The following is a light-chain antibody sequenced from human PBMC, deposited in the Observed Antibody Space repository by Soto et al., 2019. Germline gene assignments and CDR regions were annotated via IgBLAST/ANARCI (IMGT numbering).Light chain of an antibody. CDR1: SSNIGSNY. CDR2: RNN. V-gene: IGLV1-47*01. J-gene: IGLJ2*01. CDR3: AAWDDSLSGVV. Sequence: QSVLTQPPSASGTPGQRVTISCSGSSSNIGSNYVYWYQQFPGTAPELLIYRNNQRPSGVPDRFSGSKSGTSASLAISGLRSDDEADYYCAAWDDSLSGVVFGGGTQLTVL.